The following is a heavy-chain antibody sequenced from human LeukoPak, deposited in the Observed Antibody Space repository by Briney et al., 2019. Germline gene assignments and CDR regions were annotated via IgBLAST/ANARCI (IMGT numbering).Heavy chain of an antibody. CDR2: INPSGGST. CDR1: GYTFTSYY. V-gene: IGHV1-46*01. D-gene: IGHD2-15*01. Sequence: ASVKVSCKASGYTFTSYYMHWVRQAPGQGLEWMGIINPSGGSTSYAQKFQGRVTMTRDMSTSTVYMELSSLGSEDTAVYYCARGRGVVNDAFDIWGQGTMVTVSS. J-gene: IGHJ3*02. CDR3: ARGRGVVNDAFDI.